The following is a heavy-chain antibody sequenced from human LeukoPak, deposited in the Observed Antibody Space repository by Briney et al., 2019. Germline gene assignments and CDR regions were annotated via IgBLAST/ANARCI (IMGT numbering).Heavy chain of an antibody. V-gene: IGHV4-39*07. CDR2: IYHSGST. CDR3: GRDGAQNYDSSGRADY. Sequence: NPSETLSLTCTVSGASISNSTYYWGWIRQPPGKGLEWIGSIYHSGSTYYNPSLKSRVTISVDTSKNQFFLKLCSVTAADTAVYYCGRDGAQNYDSSGRADYWGQGTLVTVSS. J-gene: IGHJ4*02. CDR1: GASISNSTYY. D-gene: IGHD3-22*01.